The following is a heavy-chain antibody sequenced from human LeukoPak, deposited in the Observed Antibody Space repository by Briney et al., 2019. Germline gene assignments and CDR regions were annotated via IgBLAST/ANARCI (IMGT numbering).Heavy chain of an antibody. D-gene: IGHD4-17*01. Sequence: GGSLRLSCAASGFTFSSYAMSWVRQAPGKGLEWVSAISGSGGSTYYADSVKGRFTISRDNSKNTLYLQMNSLRAEDTAVYYCANLYGDYGGGYFDYWGQGTLVTVSS. J-gene: IGHJ4*02. CDR3: ANLYGDYGGGYFDY. CDR2: ISGSGGST. CDR1: GFTFSSYA. V-gene: IGHV3-23*01.